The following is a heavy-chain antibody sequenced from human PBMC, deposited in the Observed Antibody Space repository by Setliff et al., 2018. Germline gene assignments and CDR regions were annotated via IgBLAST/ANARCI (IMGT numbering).Heavy chain of an antibody. J-gene: IGHJ4*02. CDR3: ARDSRTYYYESSGPHFDY. CDR2: IIPIFGSA. Sequence: SVKVSCKASGGTFSSYGISWVRQAPGQGLEWMGGIIPIFGSANYARKFQGRVTVTTDESTSTAYMELSSLRSEDTAVYYCARDSRTYYYESSGPHFDYWGQGTLVTVSS. V-gene: IGHV1-69*05. CDR1: GGTFSSYG. D-gene: IGHD3-22*01.